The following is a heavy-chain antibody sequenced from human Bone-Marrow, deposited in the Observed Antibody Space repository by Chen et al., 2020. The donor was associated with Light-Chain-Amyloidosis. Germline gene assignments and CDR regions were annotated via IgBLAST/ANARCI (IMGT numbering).Heavy chain of an antibody. CDR3: ASDGGLVVVEAAV. D-gene: IGHD2-21*01. CDR1: GFSFSNAW. CDR2: IKRESDGGTT. J-gene: IGHJ4*02. V-gene: IGHV3-15*01. Sequence: EVRLVESGGGVVKPGGSLRLSCEASGFSFSNAWVTWVRQAPGKGLEWLGRIKRESDGGTTAFAASVQGRFGISRDQTRNTVYLQMSSLKSDDTAIYYCASDGGLVVVEAAVWGQGTQVTVSS.